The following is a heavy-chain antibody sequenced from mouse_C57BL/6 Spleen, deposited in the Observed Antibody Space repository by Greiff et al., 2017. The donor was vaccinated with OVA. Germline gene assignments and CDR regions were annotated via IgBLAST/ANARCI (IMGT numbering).Heavy chain of an antibody. CDR2: IHPNSGST. Sequence: QVQLQQPGAELVKPGASVKLSCKASGYTFTSYWMHWVKQRPGQGLEWIGMIHPNSGSTNYNEKFKSKATLTVDKSSSTAYMQLCSLTSEDSAVSDCSRERDYGFAYWGQGPLVTVSA. V-gene: IGHV1-64*01. CDR3: SRERDYGFAY. D-gene: IGHD2-4*01. CDR1: GYTFTSYW. J-gene: IGHJ3*01.